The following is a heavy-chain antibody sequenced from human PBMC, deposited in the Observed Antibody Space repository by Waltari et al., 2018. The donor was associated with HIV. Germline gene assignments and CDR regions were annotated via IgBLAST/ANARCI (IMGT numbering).Heavy chain of an antibody. J-gene: IGHJ5*02. CDR1: GYTFTGYY. D-gene: IGHD3-10*01. CDR3: ARGPPYYYGLGSPGGGWFDP. V-gene: IGHV1-2*02. Sequence: QVQLVQSGAEVKKPGASVKVSCKASGYTFTGYYMHWARQAPGQGLEWRGCIDPNSCSTNYAQKCQGRVTRTRDTSSRTAYMELSRLRSDDTAVYYCARGPPYYYGLGSPGGGWFDPWGQGTLVTVSS. CDR2: IDPNSCST.